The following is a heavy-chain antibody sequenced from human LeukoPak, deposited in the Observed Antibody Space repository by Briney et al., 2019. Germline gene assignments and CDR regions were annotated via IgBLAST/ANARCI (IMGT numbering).Heavy chain of an antibody. CDR1: GGSISSYY. Sequence: SETLSLTCTVSGGSISSYYWSWIRQPPGKGLEWIGYIYYSRSTNYNPSLKSRVTISVDTSKKQFSLKLSSVTAADTAVYYCARDHPVSLDYYGMDVWGQGTTVTVSS. CDR2: IYYSRST. J-gene: IGHJ6*02. CDR3: ARDHPVSLDYYGMDV. D-gene: IGHD2-8*01. V-gene: IGHV4-59*12.